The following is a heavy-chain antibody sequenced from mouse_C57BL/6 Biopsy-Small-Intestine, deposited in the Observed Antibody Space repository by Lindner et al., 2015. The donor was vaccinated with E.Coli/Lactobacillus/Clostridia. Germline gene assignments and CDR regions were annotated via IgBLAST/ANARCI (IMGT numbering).Heavy chain of an antibody. J-gene: IGHJ4*01. CDR3: AREGQWRYFDY. V-gene: IGHV1-64*01. CDR2: INPSGGST. D-gene: IGHD6-1*01. Sequence: SVKVSCKASGYTFTSYYMHWVRQAPGQGLEWMGLINPSGGSTGYAQKFQGRVTMTRDTSTSTDYLELSSLRSEDTAVYYCAREGQWRYFDYWGQGTLVTVSS. CDR1: GYTFTSYY.